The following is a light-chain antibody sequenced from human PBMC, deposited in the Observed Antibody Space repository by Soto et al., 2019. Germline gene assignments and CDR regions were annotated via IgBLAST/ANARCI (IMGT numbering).Light chain of an antibody. CDR3: HQYYITPYT. CDR2: WAS. V-gene: IGKV4-1*01. J-gene: IGKJ2*01. Sequence: DIVMTQSPDSLAVSLGERATINCKSSQSVLYSSNNKSYLAWYQQKAGQPPKVLIYWASTRESGVPDRFSGSGSGTDFTLTISSLQAEDVAVYYCHQYYITPYTFGQGTKLEIK. CDR1: QSVLYSSNNKSY.